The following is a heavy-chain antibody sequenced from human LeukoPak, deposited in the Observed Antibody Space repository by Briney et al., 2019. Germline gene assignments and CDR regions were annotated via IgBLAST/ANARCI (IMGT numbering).Heavy chain of an antibody. V-gene: IGHV1-69*13. CDR2: ILPTLGPA. CDR3: ARDSGYYTPYIDY. J-gene: IGHJ4*02. Sequence: SVKVSCKVSGGTFSSYGIIWVRQAPGQGLEWMGGILPTLGPANYAQKFQGRVTIAADDFTSTAYMELSSLRSEDTAVYYCARDSGYYTPYIDYWGQGTLVTVSS. CDR1: GGTFSSYG. D-gene: IGHD3-3*01.